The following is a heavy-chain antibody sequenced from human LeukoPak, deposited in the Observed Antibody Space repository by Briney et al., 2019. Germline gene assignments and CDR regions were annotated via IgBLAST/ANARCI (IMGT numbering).Heavy chain of an antibody. CDR1: GFTFSSYS. J-gene: IGHJ3*02. CDR2: ISSSSSTI. Sequence: GGSLRLSCAASGFTFSSYSMNWVRQAPGKGLEWVSYISSSSSTIYYADSVKGRFTISRDNAKNSLYLQMNSLRAEDTAVYYCARESPYYYDSSGYPILGGTDVHAFDIWGQGTMVTVSS. CDR3: ARESPYYYDSSGYPILGGTDVHAFDI. D-gene: IGHD3-22*01. V-gene: IGHV3-48*01.